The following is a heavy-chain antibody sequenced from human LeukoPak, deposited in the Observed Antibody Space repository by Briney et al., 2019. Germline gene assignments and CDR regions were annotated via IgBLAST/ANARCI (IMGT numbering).Heavy chain of an antibody. CDR1: GDSIRRNY. CDR3: AAYRSGTHYNSYYFDD. CDR2: IHYSGNT. D-gene: IGHD3-10*01. J-gene: IGHJ4*02. Sequence: SETLSLTCGISGDSIRRNYWSWIRQPPGKGLEWIGYIHYSGNTNYNPSLKSRISISVDTSKNQFSLKLTSVTAADTAVYYCAAYRSGTHYNSYYFDDWGQGTLVIVSS. V-gene: IGHV4-59*08.